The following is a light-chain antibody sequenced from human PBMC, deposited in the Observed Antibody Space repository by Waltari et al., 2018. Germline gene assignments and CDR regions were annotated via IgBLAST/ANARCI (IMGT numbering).Light chain of an antibody. V-gene: IGKV3-20*01. CDR2: GAA. J-gene: IGKJ1*01. Sequence: EVVLTQFPDTLSLSPGEGATLSCRASQSISSSYLAWYQQRPGQAPRLLLYGAAKRATRIPDRFSGSGSRTDFTLTISRLEPEDFAVYYCQQYGNSVWTFGQGTKVEVK. CDR1: QSISSSY. CDR3: QQYGNSVWT.